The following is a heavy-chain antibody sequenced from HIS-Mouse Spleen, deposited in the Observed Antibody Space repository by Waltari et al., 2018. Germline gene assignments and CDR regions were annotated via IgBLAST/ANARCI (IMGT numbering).Heavy chain of an antibody. Sequence: QVQLVESGGGVVQPGRSLRLAWATPGVARSSHAMHWVRQAPGKGLEWVAVISYDGSNKYYADSVKGRFTISRDNSKNTLYLQMNSLRAEDTAVYYCASHHIATLDYWGQGTLVTVSS. D-gene: IGHD6-6*01. V-gene: IGHV3-30-3*01. CDR3: ASHHIATLDY. J-gene: IGHJ4*02. CDR1: GVARSSHA. CDR2: ISYDGSNK.